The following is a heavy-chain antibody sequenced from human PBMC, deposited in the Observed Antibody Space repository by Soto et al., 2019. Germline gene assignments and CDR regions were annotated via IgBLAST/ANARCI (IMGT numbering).Heavy chain of an antibody. CDR3: ARSIVVVTAADY. CDR1: GYTFTSYA. Sequence: ASVKVSCKASGYTFTSYAMHWVRQAPGQRLEWMGWINDGNGNTKYSQKFQGRVTITRDTSASTAYTELSSLRSEDTAVYYCARSIVVVTAADYWGQGTLVTVSS. D-gene: IGHD2-21*02. CDR2: INDGNGNT. J-gene: IGHJ4*02. V-gene: IGHV1-3*01.